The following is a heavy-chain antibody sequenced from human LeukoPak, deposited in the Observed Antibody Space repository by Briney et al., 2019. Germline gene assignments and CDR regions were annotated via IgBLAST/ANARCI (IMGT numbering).Heavy chain of an antibody. CDR1: GFTFSSYG. CDR3: AREVGYYDSSGYYYYFDY. Sequence: GGSLRLSCAASGFTFSSYGMHWVRQAPGKGLEWVAVIWYGGSNKYYADSVKGRFTISRDNSKNTLYLQMNSLRAEDTAVYYCAREVGYYDSSGYYYYFDYWGQGTLVTVSS. V-gene: IGHV3-33*01. CDR2: IWYGGSNK. D-gene: IGHD3-22*01. J-gene: IGHJ4*02.